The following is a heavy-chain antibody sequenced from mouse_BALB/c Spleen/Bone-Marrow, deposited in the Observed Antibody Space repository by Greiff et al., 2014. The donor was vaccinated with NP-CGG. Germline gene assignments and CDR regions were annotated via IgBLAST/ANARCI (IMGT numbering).Heavy chain of an antibody. CDR1: GFSLTSYG. J-gene: IGHJ4*01. CDR3: ARDWLRRAMDY. V-gene: IGHV2-9*02. D-gene: IGHD2-2*01. CDR2: IWAGGST. Sequence: VQGVESGPGLVAPSQSLSITCTVSGFSLTSYGVHWVRQPPGKGLEWLGVIWAGGSTNYNSALMSRLSISKDNSKSQVFLKVNSLQTDDTAMYYCARDWLRRAMDYWGQGTSVTVSS.